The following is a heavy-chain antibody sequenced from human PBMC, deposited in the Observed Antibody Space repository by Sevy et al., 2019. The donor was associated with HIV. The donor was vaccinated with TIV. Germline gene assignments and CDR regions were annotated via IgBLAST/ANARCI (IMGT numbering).Heavy chain of an antibody. CDR1: GFTFSNYW. V-gene: IGHV3-7*01. D-gene: IGHD1-7*01. Sequence: GGSLRLSCAASGFTFSNYWMSWVRQAPGKGLECVANINQDGSEKDYVDSVKGRFIVSRDNAKNSLYLQMNRLRAEDSAVSYCESEQINGTKPDSFDYWGQGTLVTVSS. CDR3: ESEQINGTKPDSFDY. CDR2: INQDGSEK. J-gene: IGHJ4*02.